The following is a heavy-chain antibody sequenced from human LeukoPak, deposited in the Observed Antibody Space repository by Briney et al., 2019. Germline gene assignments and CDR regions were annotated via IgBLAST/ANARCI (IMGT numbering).Heavy chain of an antibody. J-gene: IGHJ4*02. CDR1: GGSFSGYY. V-gene: IGHV4-34*01. CDR3: ARGDILTGYHQPPFDY. CDR2: INHSGST. Sequence: SETLSLTCAVYGGSFSGYYWSWIRQPPGKGLEWIGEINHSGSTYYNPSLKSRVTISVDRSKNQFSLKLSSVTAADTAVYYCARGDILTGYHQPPFDYWGQGTLVTVSS. D-gene: IGHD3-9*01.